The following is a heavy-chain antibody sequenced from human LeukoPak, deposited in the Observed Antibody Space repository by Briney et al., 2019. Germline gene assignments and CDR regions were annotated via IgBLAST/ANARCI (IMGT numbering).Heavy chain of an antibody. Sequence: ASVEVSCKASGYTFIDYWIHWVRQAPGQGLEWMGRIDLNTGDTTSAQKFQGRVTMTRDTSISTLYLDLSGLGSDDTAVYYCARDAPHQRFDYWGQGTLVTVSS. V-gene: IGHV1-2*02. CDR2: IDLNTGDT. CDR3: ARDAPHQRFDY. J-gene: IGHJ4*02. CDR1: GYTFIDYW.